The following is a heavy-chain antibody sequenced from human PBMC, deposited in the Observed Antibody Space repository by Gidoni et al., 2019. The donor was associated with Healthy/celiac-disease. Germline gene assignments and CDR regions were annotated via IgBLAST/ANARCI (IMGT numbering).Heavy chain of an antibody. D-gene: IGHD5-12*01. J-gene: IGHJ4*02. V-gene: IGHV3-23*01. CDR2: ISGSGGST. CDR1: GFTFSSYA. CDR3: ARRDGYNSMYYFDY. Sequence: EVQLLESGGGLVQPGGSLRLSCAASGFTFSSYAISWVRQAPGKGLELVSAISGSGGSTYYSDSLKGRFTISRDNSKNTLYLQMNSLRAEDTAVYYCARRDGYNSMYYFDYWVQGTLVTVSS.